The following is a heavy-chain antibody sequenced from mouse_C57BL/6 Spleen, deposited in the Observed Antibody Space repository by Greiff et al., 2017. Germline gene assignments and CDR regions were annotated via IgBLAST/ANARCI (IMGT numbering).Heavy chain of an antibody. Sequence: VQLQQPGAELVMPGASVKLSCKASGYTFTSYWMHWVKQRPGQGLEWIAEIDPSDSYTNYNQKFKGKATLTVDKSSSTAYMQLSSLTSEDSAVYYCARDGSSGYFDDWGTGTTVTVSS. D-gene: IGHD1-1*01. CDR2: IDPSDSYT. J-gene: IGHJ1*03. CDR3: ARDGSSGYFDD. V-gene: IGHV1-69*01. CDR1: GYTFTSYW.